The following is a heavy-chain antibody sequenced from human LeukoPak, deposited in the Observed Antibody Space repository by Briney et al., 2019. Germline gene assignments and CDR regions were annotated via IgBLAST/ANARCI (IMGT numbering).Heavy chain of an antibody. CDR2: IIRKTDGGTT. CDR1: GLTLSNAW. J-gene: IGHJ4*02. Sequence: PARSLRPAWAAAGLTLSNAWMSWVRQAPGDVRGWVGRIIRKTDGGTTDYAAPVKGRFTISRDDSKNTLYLQMNRLKTEDTAVYYCTTEYDFWSGYQDWGQGTLVTVSS. D-gene: IGHD3-3*01. V-gene: IGHV3-15*01. CDR3: TTEYDFWSGYQD.